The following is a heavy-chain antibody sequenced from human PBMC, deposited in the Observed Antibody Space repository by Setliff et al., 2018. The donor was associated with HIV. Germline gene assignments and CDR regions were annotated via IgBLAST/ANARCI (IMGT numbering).Heavy chain of an antibody. D-gene: IGHD3-22*01. V-gene: IGHV4-34*01. CDR1: GGSSSGYY. CDR2: INHIGST. CDR3: ARQDSTDWYRKHFDS. Sequence: PSETLSLTCAVYGGSSSGYYWSWIRQPPGKGLEWIGEINHIGSTKYNPSLESRLTISVDTSKNQFSLKLNSATAADTAVYYCARQDSTDWYRKHFDSWGQGNLVTVS. J-gene: IGHJ4*02.